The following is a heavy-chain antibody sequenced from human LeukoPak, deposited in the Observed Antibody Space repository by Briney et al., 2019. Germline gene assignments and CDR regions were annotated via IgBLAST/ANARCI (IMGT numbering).Heavy chain of an antibody. CDR1: AYTLTGYF. J-gene: IGHJ4*02. Sequence: SGKASSKASAYTLTGYFIHWVRPPPRQWLEWMGWANPNNGDTNYAQKCQGRVTMSRDTSTSTAFMDLGRLMSAHPAVSLRAYYSYAAAGDYWGQGTLVSVSS. V-gene: IGHV1-2*02. CDR2: ANPNNGDT. D-gene: IGHD5-18*01. CDR3: AYYSYAAAGDY.